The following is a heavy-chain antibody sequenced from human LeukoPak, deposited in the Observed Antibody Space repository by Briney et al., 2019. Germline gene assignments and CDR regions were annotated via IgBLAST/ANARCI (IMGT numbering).Heavy chain of an antibody. J-gene: IGHJ4*02. CDR3: TTRKSV. CDR2: IKNKTEGETT. Sequence: GGSLRLSCAASGFTFSNAWMTWVRQAPGKGLEWVGRIKNKTEGETTVYAAHVKGRFIIARDDSENMLYLQMNSLKIEDTAVYYCTTRKSVWGQGTLVTVSS. V-gene: IGHV3-15*05. CDR1: GFTFSNAW.